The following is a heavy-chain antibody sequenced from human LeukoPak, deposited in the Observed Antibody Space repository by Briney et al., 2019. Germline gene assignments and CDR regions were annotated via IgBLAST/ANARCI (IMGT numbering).Heavy chain of an antibody. CDR3: AKDYGSGSYFRGDFDY. J-gene: IGHJ4*02. D-gene: IGHD3-10*01. CDR2: ISWNSGSI. Sequence: SGGSLRLSCAASGFTFDDYAMHWVRQAPGKGLEWVSGISWNSGSIGYADSVKGRFTISRDNAKNSLYLQMNSLRAEDTALYYCAKDYGSGSYFRGDFDYWGQGTLVTVSS. V-gene: IGHV3-9*01. CDR1: GFTFDDYA.